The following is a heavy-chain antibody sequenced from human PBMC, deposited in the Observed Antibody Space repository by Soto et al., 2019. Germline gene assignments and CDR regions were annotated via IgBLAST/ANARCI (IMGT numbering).Heavy chain of an antibody. CDR1: GFTFSNYW. V-gene: IGHV3-74*01. D-gene: IGHD1-26*01. CDR3: ARVGWGAYYFDF. J-gene: IGHJ4*02. Sequence: EVQLVESGGGLVQPGGSLRLSCAASGFTFSNYWMHWVRQAPGKGLVWVARIKYDGSTTNYADAVKGRFTISRDNAKNTLYLQMNGLRGEDTAVYYCARVGWGAYYFDFWCQGTLVTVSS. CDR2: IKYDGSTT.